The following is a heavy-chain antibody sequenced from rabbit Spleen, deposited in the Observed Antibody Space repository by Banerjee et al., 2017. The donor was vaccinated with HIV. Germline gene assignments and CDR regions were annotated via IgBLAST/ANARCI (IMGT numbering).Heavy chain of an antibody. D-gene: IGHD6-1*01. Sequence: QEQLVESGGGLVQPGGSLKLSCKASEFDFSNYGVSWVRQAPGKGLEWIGYIEPIFGNTYYANWVNGRFTISSHNAQNTLYLQLSSLTAADTATYFCARDGYSGYDYGYYFDLWGPGTLVTVS. V-gene: IGHV1S47*01. J-gene: IGHJ4*01. CDR2: IEPIFGNT. CDR3: ARDGYSGYDYGYYFDL. CDR1: EFDFSNYG.